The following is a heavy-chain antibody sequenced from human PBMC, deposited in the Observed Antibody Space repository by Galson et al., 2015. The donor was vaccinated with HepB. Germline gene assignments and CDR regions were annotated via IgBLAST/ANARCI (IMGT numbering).Heavy chain of an antibody. Sequence: QSGAEVKKPGESLKISCKTSGFSFSDYWIGWVRQMPGKGLELMGIIYPGGADTRYGPSFQSQVTISADKSINTAYLQWNSLKASDTAKYYCVRTMSSSGWFTNLLVYWGQGTLVTVSS. D-gene: IGHD6-19*01. V-gene: IGHV5-51*01. CDR1: GFSFSDYW. J-gene: IGHJ4*02. CDR2: IYPGGADT. CDR3: VRTMSSSGWFTNLLVY.